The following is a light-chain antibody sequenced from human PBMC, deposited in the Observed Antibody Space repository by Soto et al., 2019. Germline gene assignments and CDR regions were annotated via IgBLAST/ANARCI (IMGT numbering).Light chain of an antibody. J-gene: IGKJ5*01. CDR1: QSVSSRY. CDR2: GAS. CDR3: QQYGSSLSIT. Sequence: EIVLTQSPGTLSLSPGERATLSCRASQSVSSRYLAWYQQKPGQAPRLLIYGASSRATGIPDRFGGGGSGTDFTLTISRLEPEDFAVYYCQQYGSSLSITFGQGTRLEIK. V-gene: IGKV3-20*01.